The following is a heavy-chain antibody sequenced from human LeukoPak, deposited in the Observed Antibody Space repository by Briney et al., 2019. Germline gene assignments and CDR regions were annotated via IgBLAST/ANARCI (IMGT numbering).Heavy chain of an antibody. CDR3: VREIRIMGFRAFDY. J-gene: IGHJ4*02. CDR1: GFAFDDYG. Sequence: PGGSLRLSCAASGFAFDDYGMSWVRQAPGKGLEWVSGINWNGGSTGYADSVKGRFTISRDNAENTLYLQMDSLTVEDTGLYYCVREIRIMGFRAFDYWGQGTPVTVSS. V-gene: IGHV3-20*04. CDR2: INWNGGST. D-gene: IGHD3-10*01.